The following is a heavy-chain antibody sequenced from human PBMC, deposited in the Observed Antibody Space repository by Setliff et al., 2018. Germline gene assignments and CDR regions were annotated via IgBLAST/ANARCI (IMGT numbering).Heavy chain of an antibody. V-gene: IGHV1-2*02. CDR2: ITPNSGGT. CDR1: GYTFTGYY. Sequence: ASVKVSCKASGYTFTGYYMYWVRQAPGQGLEWMGWITPNSGGTNYAQKFQGRVTMTRDTSITTAFMELSRLRSDDTAVYYCARDSGYYLYYFDYWGQGTLVTVSS. CDR3: ARDSGYYLYYFDY. J-gene: IGHJ4*02. D-gene: IGHD3-22*01.